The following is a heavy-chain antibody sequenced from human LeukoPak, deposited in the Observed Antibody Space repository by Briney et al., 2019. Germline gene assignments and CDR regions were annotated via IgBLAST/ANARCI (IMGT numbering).Heavy chain of an antibody. CDR2: IYYSGST. CDR3: ARGYYDFWSGYPALDY. D-gene: IGHD3-3*01. CDR1: GGSFSGYC. J-gene: IGHJ4*02. V-gene: IGHV4-59*01. Sequence: PSETLSLTCAVYGGSFSGYCWNWIRQPPGKGLEWIGYIYYSGSTNYNPSLKSRVTISVDTSKNQFSLKLCSVTAADTAVYYCARGYYDFWSGYPALDYWGQGTLVTVSS.